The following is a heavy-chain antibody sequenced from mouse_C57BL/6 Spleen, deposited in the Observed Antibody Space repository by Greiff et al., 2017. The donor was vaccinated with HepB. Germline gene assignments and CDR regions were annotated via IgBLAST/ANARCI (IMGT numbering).Heavy chain of an antibody. V-gene: IGHV14-4*01. CDR1: GFNIKDDY. J-gene: IGHJ2*01. CDR2: IDPENGDT. Sequence: EVQLQQSGAELVRPGASVKLSCTASGFNIKDDYMHWVKQRPEQGLEWIGWIDPENGDTEYASKFLGKATITADTSSNTAYLQLSSLTSEDTAVYYCTTGSNYLDYWGQGTTLTVSS. CDR3: TTGSNYLDY. D-gene: IGHD5-1*01.